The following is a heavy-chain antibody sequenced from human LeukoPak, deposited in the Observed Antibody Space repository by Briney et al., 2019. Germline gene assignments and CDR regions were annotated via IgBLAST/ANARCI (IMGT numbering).Heavy chain of an antibody. CDR2: INPNSGVI. V-gene: IGHV1-2*02. D-gene: IGHD2-21*01. Sequence: ASVKASSKTSGYTFTDYYMHWVRQAPGQGLEWMGWINPNSGVISSAQKFQGRVTMTRDTSITTVYMEVRWLTSDDTAIYYCARADRLDGAPYLIGPWGQGTLVTVSS. CDR3: ARADRLDGAPYLIGP. J-gene: IGHJ5*02. CDR1: GYTFTDYY.